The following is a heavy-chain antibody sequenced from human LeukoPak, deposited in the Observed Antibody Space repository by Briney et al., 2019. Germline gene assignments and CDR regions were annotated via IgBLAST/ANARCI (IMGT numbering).Heavy chain of an antibody. J-gene: IGHJ2*01. V-gene: IGHV1-18*01. CDR2: VSAYNGNT. D-gene: IGHD3-10*01. Sequence: ASVKVSCKASGYTFTSYGISWVRQAPGQWLEWMGWVSAYNGNTNYAQKLQGRVTMTTDTSTSTAYMELRSLRSDDTAVYYCAREAEYYYGSGSYRGYWYFDLWGRGTLVTVSS. CDR1: GYTFTSYG. CDR3: AREAEYYYGSGSYRGYWYFDL.